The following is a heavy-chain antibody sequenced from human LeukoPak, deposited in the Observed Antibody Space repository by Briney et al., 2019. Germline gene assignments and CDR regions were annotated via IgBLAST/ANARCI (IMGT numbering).Heavy chain of an antibody. V-gene: IGHV3-30*04. CDR2: ISYDGSNK. Sequence: PGRSLRLSCAASGFTFSSYATHWVRQAPGKGLEWVAVISYDGSNKYYADSVKGRFTISRDNSKNTLYLQMNSLRAEDTAVYYCARDRGAAAYYFDYWGQGTLVTVSS. J-gene: IGHJ4*02. CDR1: GFTFSSYA. CDR3: ARDRGAAAYYFDY. D-gene: IGHD6-13*01.